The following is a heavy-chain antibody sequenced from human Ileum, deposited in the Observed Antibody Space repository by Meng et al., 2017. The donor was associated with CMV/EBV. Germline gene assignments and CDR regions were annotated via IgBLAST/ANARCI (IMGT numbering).Heavy chain of an antibody. CDR1: GDSISNYY. D-gene: IGHD3-22*01. CDR2: ISSSGNT. J-gene: IGHJ4*02. Sequence: VHLQEPGPGLVRPSETLSLPCTVSGDSISNYYWSWIRQPAGKKLEWIGRISSSGNTNYTPSLKSRVIMSLDTSNNQFFLKLTSVTAADTALYYCARGESRGYYYFDYWGQGILVTVFS. V-gene: IGHV4-4*07. CDR3: ARGESRGYYYFDY.